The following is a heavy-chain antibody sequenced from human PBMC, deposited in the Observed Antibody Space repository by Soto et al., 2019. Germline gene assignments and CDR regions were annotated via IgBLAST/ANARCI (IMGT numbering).Heavy chain of an antibody. CDR3: ARVWGFLECPSPFDP. D-gene: IGHD3-3*01. Sequence: PGGSLRLACAASGFTFSSYSMNWVRQAPGKGLEWVSSISSSSSYIYYADSVKGRFTISRDNAKNSLYLQMNSLRAEDTAVYYCARVWGFLECPSPFDPWGQGTLVTVSS. CDR1: GFTFSSYS. CDR2: ISSSSSYI. J-gene: IGHJ5*02. V-gene: IGHV3-21*01.